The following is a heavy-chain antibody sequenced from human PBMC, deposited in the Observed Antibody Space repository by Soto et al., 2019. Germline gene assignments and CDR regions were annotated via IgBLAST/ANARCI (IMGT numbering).Heavy chain of an antibody. J-gene: IGHJ4*02. CDR3: ARGIWERSSGWYYSDS. CDR2: VNAGNGHT. CDR1: GYTFTGYA. V-gene: IGHV1-3*01. Sequence: QVQLVQSGADVKKPGASVRISCKASGYTFTGYAVNWMRQAPGQSLEWMGWVNAGNGHTKYSEKFQGRVTITRDTSANTAYMEVSSLRSEDTALYFCARGIWERSSGWYYSDSWGQGTLVIVSS. D-gene: IGHD6-19*01.